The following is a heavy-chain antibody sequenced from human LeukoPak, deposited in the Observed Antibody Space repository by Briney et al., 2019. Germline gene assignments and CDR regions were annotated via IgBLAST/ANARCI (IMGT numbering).Heavy chain of an antibody. J-gene: IGHJ3*02. Sequence: XAPXXXLEWVXAISGSGGSTYYADSVKGRFTISRDNSKNTLYLQMNSLRAEDTAVYYCAKDEYSGSYNAFDIWGQGTMVTVSS. CDR2: ISGSGGST. V-gene: IGHV3-23*01. CDR3: AKDEYSGSYNAFDI. D-gene: IGHD1-26*01.